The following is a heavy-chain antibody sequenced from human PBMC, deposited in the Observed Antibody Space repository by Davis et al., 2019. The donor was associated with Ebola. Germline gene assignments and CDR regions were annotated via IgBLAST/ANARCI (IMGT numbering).Heavy chain of an antibody. J-gene: IGHJ6*03. Sequence: ASVKVSCKASGGTFSSYAISWVRQAPGQGLEWMGWINPNSGGTNYAQKFQGRVTMTRDTSISTAYMELSRLRSDDTAVYYCATGGGEYCSSTSCYSILDYMDVWGKGTTVTVSS. CDR3: ATGGGEYCSSTSCYSILDYMDV. CDR1: GGTFSSYA. CDR2: INPNSGGT. D-gene: IGHD2-2*01. V-gene: IGHV1-2*02.